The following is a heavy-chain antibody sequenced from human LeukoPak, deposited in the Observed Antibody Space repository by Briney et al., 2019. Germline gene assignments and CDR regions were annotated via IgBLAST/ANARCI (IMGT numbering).Heavy chain of an antibody. D-gene: IGHD3-22*01. V-gene: IGHV3-23*01. J-gene: IGHJ4*02. CDR1: GFTFSSYA. CDR2: ISGSGGST. Sequence: GGSLRLSCAASGFTFSSYAMSWVRQAPGKGLEGVSAISGSGGSTYYADSVKGRFTISRDNSKNTLYLQMNSLRAEDTAVYYCAKEEYYYDSSGPFDYWGQGTLVTVSS. CDR3: AKEEYYYDSSGPFDY.